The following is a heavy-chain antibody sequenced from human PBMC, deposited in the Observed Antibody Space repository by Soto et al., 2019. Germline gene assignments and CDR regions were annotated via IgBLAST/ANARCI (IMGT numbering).Heavy chain of an antibody. V-gene: IGHV4-34*01. D-gene: IGHD4-17*01. Sequence: LEILSLTCAVYGGSFIGYYWSWIRQPPGKGLEWIGEINHSGSTNYNPSLKSRVTISVDTSKNQFSLKLSSVTAADTAVYYCARGYGDYYFDYWGQGTLVTVSS. J-gene: IGHJ4*02. CDR1: GGSFIGYY. CDR3: ARGYGDYYFDY. CDR2: INHSGST.